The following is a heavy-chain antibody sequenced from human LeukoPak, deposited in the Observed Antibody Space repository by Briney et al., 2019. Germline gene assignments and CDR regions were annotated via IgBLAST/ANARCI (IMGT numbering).Heavy chain of an antibody. Sequence: KPSETLSLTCAVYGGSFSGYYWSWIRQPPGKGLEWIGEINHSGSTNYNPSLKSRVTISVDTSKNQFSLKLSSVTAADTAVYYCARGRIVVVPAAIRWGSGGNWFDPWGQGTLVTVSS. CDR1: GGSFSGYY. CDR3: ARGRIVVVPAAIRWGSGGNWFDP. CDR2: INHSGST. J-gene: IGHJ5*02. D-gene: IGHD2-2*02. V-gene: IGHV4-34*01.